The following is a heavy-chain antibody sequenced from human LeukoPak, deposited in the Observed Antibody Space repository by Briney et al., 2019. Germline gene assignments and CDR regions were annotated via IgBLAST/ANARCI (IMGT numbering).Heavy chain of an antibody. CDR2: INPNSGGT. CDR1: GYSLPAKF. Sequence: ASVKVSCKASGYSLPAKFMHWVRQAPGQGLEWMGWINPNSGGTHYAQNFQDRVTMDRDKSINTAYMELTSLISDDTAVYYCTRVPLWFLSGTAGFDSWGQGTLVTVSS. J-gene: IGHJ4*02. V-gene: IGHV1-2*02. D-gene: IGHD1-14*01. CDR3: TRVPLWFLSGTAGFDS.